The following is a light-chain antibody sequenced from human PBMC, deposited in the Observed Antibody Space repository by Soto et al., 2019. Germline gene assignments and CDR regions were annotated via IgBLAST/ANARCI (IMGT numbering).Light chain of an antibody. V-gene: IGKV1-39*01. CDR2: GAS. J-gene: IGKJ1*01. Sequence: DIQMTQYPSSLSASVGDRVTITCQTSQSINTYLNWYQQKPGKAPNLLIYGASSWQSGVPLRFSGSGSGTDFNLTISSLEPEDFASYYCQESYSVLWGTCGQGTKVEIK. CDR3: QESYSVLWGT. CDR1: QSINTY.